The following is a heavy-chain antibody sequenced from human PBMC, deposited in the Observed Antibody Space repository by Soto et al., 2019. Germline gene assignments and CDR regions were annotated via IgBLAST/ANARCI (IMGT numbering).Heavy chain of an antibody. D-gene: IGHD1-1*01. CDR1: GYTFASYG. CDR2: ISAHNGNT. CDR3: ARGRYGDY. J-gene: IGHJ4*02. V-gene: IGHV1-18*01. Sequence: QVHLVQSGAEVKKPGASVKVSCKASGYTFASYGITWVRQAPGQGLEWMGWISAHNGNTDYAQKLQGRVIVTRDTSTSTAYMELRSLRSDDSAVYYCARGRYGDYWGQGALVSVSS.